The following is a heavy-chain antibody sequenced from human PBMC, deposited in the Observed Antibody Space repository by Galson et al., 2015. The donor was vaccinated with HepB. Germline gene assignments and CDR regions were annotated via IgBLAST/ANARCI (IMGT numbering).Heavy chain of an antibody. CDR2: IIPIFGTA. CDR3: ARGPEGFGELPTHYYGMDV. CDR1: GGTFSSYA. D-gene: IGHD3-10*01. Sequence: SVKVSCKASGGTFSSYAISWVRQAPGQGLEWMGGIIPIFGTANYAQKLQGRVTITADESTSTAYMELSSLRSEDTAVYYCARGPEGFGELPTHYYGMDVWGQGTTVTVSS. J-gene: IGHJ6*02. V-gene: IGHV1-69*13.